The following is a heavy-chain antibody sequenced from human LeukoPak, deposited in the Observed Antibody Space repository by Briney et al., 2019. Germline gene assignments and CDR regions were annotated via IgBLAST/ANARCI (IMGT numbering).Heavy chain of an antibody. CDR2: INCDNGDT. V-gene: IGHV1-18*01. D-gene: IGHD1-26*01. CDR1: GYTFSDYG. Sequence: GASVKVSCKAAGYTFSDYGISWVRQAPGQGLAWMGWINCDNGDTHYAQEVQGRVTMTADESTRTAYIELRDLRFDDTAIYYCATQWELRHWGQGTLVTVSS. CDR3: ATQWELRH. J-gene: IGHJ4*02.